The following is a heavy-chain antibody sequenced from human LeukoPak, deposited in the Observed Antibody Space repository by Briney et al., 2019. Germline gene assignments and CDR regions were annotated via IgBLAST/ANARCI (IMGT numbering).Heavy chain of an antibody. V-gene: IGHV1-69*13. CDR3: APSRPQKGFDP. CDR2: IIPIFGTA. CDR1: GGTFSSYA. Sequence: ASVKVSCKASGGTFSSYAISWVRQATGQGLEWMGGIIPIFGTANYAQKFQGRVTITADESTSTAYMELSSLRSEDTSVYYCAPSRPQKGFDPWGQGTLVTVSS. J-gene: IGHJ5*02.